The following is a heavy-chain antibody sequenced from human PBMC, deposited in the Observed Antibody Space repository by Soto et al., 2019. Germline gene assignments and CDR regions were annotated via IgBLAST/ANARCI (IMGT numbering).Heavy chain of an antibody. CDR1: GGSISSYY. V-gene: IGHV4-59*01. CDR2: IYYSGST. D-gene: IGHD3-10*01. J-gene: IGHJ5*02. CDR3: AGGHYSGSGSYPNWFDP. Sequence: SETLSLTCTVSGGSISSYYWSWIRQPPGKGLEWIGYIYYSGSTNYNPSLKSRVTISVDTSKNQFSLKLTSVTAADTALYYCAGGHYSGSGSYPNWFDPWGQGTLVTVSS.